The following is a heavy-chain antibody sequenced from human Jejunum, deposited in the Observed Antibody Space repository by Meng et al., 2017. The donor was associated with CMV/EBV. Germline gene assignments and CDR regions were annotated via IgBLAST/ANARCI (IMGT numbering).Heavy chain of an antibody. J-gene: IGHJ4*02. V-gene: IGHV3-23*01. CDR1: SNYA. CDR2: ISSSGDNT. D-gene: IGHD6-13*01. CDR3: ATPPRNYNSNWYTYSFAY. Sequence: SNYAMTSVRQPPGKGLEWVSGISSSGDNTNYADSVKGRFTISRDNSQNTLDLQMNSLRAEDTAVYYCATPPRNYNSNWYTYSFAYWGQGTRVTVSS.